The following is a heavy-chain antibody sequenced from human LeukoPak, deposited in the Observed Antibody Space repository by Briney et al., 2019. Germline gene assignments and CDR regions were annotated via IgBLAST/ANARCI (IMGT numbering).Heavy chain of an antibody. CDR2: ISNNGGYT. CDR3: ASTHSSGHPPYYYGMDV. D-gene: IGHD6-19*01. Sequence: GGSLRLSCAASGFTFSSSAMSWVRQAPGKGLEWVSAISNNGGYTYYADSVQGRFTISRGNSKSTLCLQMNSLRAEDTAVYYCASTHSSGHPPYYYGMDVWGQGTTVTVSS. J-gene: IGHJ6*02. CDR1: GFTFSSSA. V-gene: IGHV3-23*01.